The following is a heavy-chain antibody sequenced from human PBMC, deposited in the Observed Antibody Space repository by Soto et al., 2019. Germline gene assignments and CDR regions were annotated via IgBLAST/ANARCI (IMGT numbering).Heavy chain of an antibody. CDR1: GPSFTAYY. V-gene: IGHV4-34*01. CDR2: INHSGST. J-gene: IGHJ6*02. D-gene: IGHD2-2*01. Sequence: SLTYGVYGPSFTAYYWSWIRQPPGKGLEWIGEINHSGSTNYNPSLKSRVTISVDTSKNQFSLKLSSVTAADTAVYYCASLGYCSSTSCYGMDVWGQGTTVTVSS. CDR3: ASLGYCSSTSCYGMDV.